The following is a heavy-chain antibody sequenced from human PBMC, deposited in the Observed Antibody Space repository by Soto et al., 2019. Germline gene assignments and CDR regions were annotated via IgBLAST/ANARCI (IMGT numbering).Heavy chain of an antibody. V-gene: IGHV1-8*01. D-gene: IGHD2-2*01. CDR3: ARGRFYSETSTWFAF. CDR2: VSPNSGNT. Sequence: ASVKVSCKASGYTFTDYDINWVRQAPGQGLEWMGWVSPNSGNTVYAQKFQDRVTMTRDTSISTAYMELSNLRFEDTAMYYCARGRFYSETSTWFAFWGQGAPVTVSS. J-gene: IGHJ5*01. CDR1: GYTFTDYD.